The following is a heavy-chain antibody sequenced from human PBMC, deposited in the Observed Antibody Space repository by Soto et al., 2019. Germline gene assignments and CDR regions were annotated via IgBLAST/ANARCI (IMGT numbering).Heavy chain of an antibody. CDR3: AKVATVAP. J-gene: IGHJ6*04. Sequence: EVQLLESGGGLVQPGGSLRLSCATSGFTFSSYAMSWFRQAPGKGLEWVSAIGGSGGSTYYADSVKGRFTISRDNAKNKLYLQMNSLRAEDTAVYYCAKVATVAPWGKWTKVTVSS. D-gene: IGHD4-17*01. CDR2: IGGSGGST. V-gene: IGHV3-23*01. CDR1: GFTFSSYA.